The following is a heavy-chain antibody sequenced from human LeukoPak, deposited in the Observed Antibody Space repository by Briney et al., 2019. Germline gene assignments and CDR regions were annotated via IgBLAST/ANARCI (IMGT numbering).Heavy chain of an antibody. D-gene: IGHD3-3*01. CDR1: GFTFSSYA. V-gene: IGHV3-30-3*01. J-gene: IGHJ4*02. Sequence: GGSLTLSCAASGFTFSSYAMHWVRQAPGKGLEWVAVISYDGSNKYYADSVKGRFTISRDNSKNTLYLQMNSLRAEDTAVYYCARDRYDFWSGYYHGPFDYWGQGTLVTVSS. CDR2: ISYDGSNK. CDR3: ARDRYDFWSGYYHGPFDY.